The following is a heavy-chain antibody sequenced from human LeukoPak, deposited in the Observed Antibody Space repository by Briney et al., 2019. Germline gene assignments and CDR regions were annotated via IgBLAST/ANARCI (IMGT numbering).Heavy chain of an antibody. J-gene: IGHJ4*02. D-gene: IGHD3-10*01. Sequence: GGSLRLSCAASGFTFSSYAMHWVRQAPGKGLEWVAVISYDGSNKYYADSVKGRFTISRDNAKNSLYLPMNSLRAEDTAVYYCARIIYYGSGTYSYDYWGQGTLVTVSS. CDR2: ISYDGSNK. CDR3: ARIIYYGSGTYSYDY. CDR1: GFTFSSYA. V-gene: IGHV3-30-3*01.